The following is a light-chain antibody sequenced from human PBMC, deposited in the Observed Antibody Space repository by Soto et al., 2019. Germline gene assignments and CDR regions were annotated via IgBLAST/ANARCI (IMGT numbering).Light chain of an antibody. CDR1: SSNIGKNT. CDR3: AAWDDSLNGL. J-gene: IGLJ2*01. Sequence: QSALTQPPSASGTPGQRVTISCSGSSSNIGKNTVNWYQQLPGTAPKLLIYSNNQRPSGVPDRFSGSKSGTSASLAISGLQSEDEAHYYCAAWDDSLNGLFGGGTKLTVL. V-gene: IGLV1-44*01. CDR2: SNN.